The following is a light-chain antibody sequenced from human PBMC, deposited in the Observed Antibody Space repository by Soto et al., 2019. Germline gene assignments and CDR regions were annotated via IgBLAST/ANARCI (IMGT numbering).Light chain of an antibody. CDR2: GAS. J-gene: IGKJ5*01. CDR3: QQCGSSST. CDR1: QTFSNSF. Sequence: EIVLTQSPGTLSLSPGERSTLSCGASQTFSNSFLSWFQQIPGHAPRLLIYGASMRATGIPDRLSGSGSGTDFTLTISRLEPEDFAVYYCQQCGSSSTFGQGTRLEIK. V-gene: IGKV3-20*01.